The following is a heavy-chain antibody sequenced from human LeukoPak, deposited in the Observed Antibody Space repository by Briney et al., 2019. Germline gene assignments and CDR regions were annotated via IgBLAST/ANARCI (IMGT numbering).Heavy chain of an antibody. D-gene: IGHD2-15*01. CDR1: GGTFSSYA. J-gene: IGHJ6*03. CDR3: ATSPVGLLYHYYMDV. Sequence: GASVKVSCKASGGTFSSYAISWVRQAPGQGLEWMGGIIPIFGTANYAQKFQGRVTITADESTSTAYMELSSLRSEDTAVYYCATSPVGLLYHYYMDVWGKGTTVTISS. CDR2: IIPIFGTA. V-gene: IGHV1-69*13.